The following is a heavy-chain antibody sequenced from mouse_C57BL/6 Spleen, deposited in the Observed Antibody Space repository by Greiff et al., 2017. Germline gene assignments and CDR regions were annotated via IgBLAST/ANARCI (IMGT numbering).Heavy chain of an antibody. J-gene: IGHJ4*01. CDR1: GFTFSDYG. CDR3: ARNEAYYAMDY. CDR2: ISSGSSTI. V-gene: IGHV5-17*01. Sequence: EVQLVESGGGLVKPGGSLKLSCAASGFTFSDYGMHWVRQAPEKGLEWVAYISSGSSTIYYADTVKGRFTISRDNAKNTLFLQMTSLRSEDTAMYYSARNEAYYAMDYWGQGTSVTVSS.